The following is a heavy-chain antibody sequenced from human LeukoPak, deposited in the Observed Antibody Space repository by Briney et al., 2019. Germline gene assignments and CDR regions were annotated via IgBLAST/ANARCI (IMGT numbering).Heavy chain of an antibody. V-gene: IGHV3-21*01. CDR3: ARDVYGDYANDY. CDR1: GFTFSSYT. J-gene: IGHJ4*02. D-gene: IGHD4-17*01. Sequence: GGSLRLSCAASGFTFSSYTMNWVRQAPGEGLERVSSITGSGSDTYYADSVKGRFTISRDNAKNSLYLQMNSLRADDTAVYYCARDVYGDYANDYWGQGTLVTVSS. CDR2: ITGSGSDT.